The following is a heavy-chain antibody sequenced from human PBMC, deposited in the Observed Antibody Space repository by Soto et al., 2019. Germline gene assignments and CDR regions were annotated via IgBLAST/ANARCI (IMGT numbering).Heavy chain of an antibody. CDR3: ARVRRNDASDYYGMDV. CDR1: GFSFSSST. J-gene: IGHJ6*02. D-gene: IGHD1-1*01. Sequence: GGSLRLSCAASGFSFSSSTMNWVRQAPGKGLEWVSYIRSGSTTIYYAESVKGRFTISRDNGKNSLYLQMNSLRDEDTAVYYCARVRRNDASDYYGMDVWGQGTTVTVSS. V-gene: IGHV3-48*02. CDR2: IRSGSTTI.